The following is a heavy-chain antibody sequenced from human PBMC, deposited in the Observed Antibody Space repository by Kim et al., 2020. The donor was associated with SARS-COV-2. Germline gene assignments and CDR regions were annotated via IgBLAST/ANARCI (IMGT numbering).Heavy chain of an antibody. V-gene: IGHV4-31*03. CDR1: GGSISSGGYY. CDR2: IYYSGST. Sequence: SETLSLTCTVSGGSISSGGYYWSWIRQHPGKGLEWIGYIYYSGSTYYNPSLKSRVTISVDTSKNQFSLKLSSVTAADTAVYYCARVFKGSRYYGSGSYYKGGFDYWGQGTLVTVSS. J-gene: IGHJ4*02. CDR3: ARVFKGSRYYGSGSYYKGGFDY. D-gene: IGHD3-10*01.